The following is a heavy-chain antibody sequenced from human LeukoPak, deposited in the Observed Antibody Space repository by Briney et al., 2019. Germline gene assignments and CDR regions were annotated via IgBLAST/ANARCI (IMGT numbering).Heavy chain of an antibody. CDR2: ISSSSSTI. CDR3: ARGGYYDPDAFDI. V-gene: IGHV3-48*01. D-gene: IGHD3-22*01. Sequence: QPGGSLRLSCAASGFTFSSYSMNWVRQAPGKGLEWVSYISSSSSTIYYADSVKGRFTISRDNAKNSLYLQMNSLRAEDTAVYYCARGGYYDPDAFDIWGQGTMVTVS. J-gene: IGHJ3*02. CDR1: GFTFSSYS.